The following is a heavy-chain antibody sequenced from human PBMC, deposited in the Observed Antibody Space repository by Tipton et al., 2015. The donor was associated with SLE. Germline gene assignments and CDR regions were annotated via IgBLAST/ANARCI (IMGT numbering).Heavy chain of an antibody. V-gene: IGHV3-38-3*01. CDR2: ISGGST. J-gene: IGHJ4*02. Sequence: SLRLSCAASGFSVSRNEMTWIRQAPGKGLEWVSSISGGSTYYADSTKGRFNISRDNSKNTLRLQMNILRGEDTALYYCAGEWHPSDFDYWGQGTLVSVSS. CDR1: GFSVSRNE. CDR3: AGEWHPSDFDY. D-gene: IGHD3-3*01.